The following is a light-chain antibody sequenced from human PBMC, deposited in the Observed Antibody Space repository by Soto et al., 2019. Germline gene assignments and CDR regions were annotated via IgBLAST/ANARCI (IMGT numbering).Light chain of an antibody. V-gene: IGKV3-20*01. CDR2: GAS. CDR3: QQYGSSPRT. J-gene: IGKJ1*01. Sequence: EIVLTQSPGTLSLSPGERATLSCRASQTLTSSYLAWYQQKPGQAPRLLIYGASSRATDIPDRFSGSGSGTDFTLTISRLEPEDFAVYYCQQYGSSPRTFGQGTKVEMK. CDR1: QTLTSSY.